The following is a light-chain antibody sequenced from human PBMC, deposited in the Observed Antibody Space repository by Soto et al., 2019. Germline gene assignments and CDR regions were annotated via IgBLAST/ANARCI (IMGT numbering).Light chain of an antibody. J-gene: IGKJ3*01. CDR2: AAS. V-gene: IGKV1-12*01. CDR3: QQAFSFPFT. CDR1: QDIRDW. Sequence: DIQMTQSPSSVSAYVGDRVTITCRASQDIRDWIAWYQQKPGKAPKLLISAASSLQSGGPSRFSGSGSGTDFSLTISSLQSEDFATYYCQQAFSFPFTFGPGTKVDIK.